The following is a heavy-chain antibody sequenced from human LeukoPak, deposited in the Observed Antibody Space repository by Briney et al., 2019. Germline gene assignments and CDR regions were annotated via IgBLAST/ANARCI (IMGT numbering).Heavy chain of an antibody. CDR2: ISSSGGTI. J-gene: IGHJ4*02. V-gene: IGHV3-48*04. CDR1: GFTFSSYS. CDR3: ARVRSGYHFDY. D-gene: IGHD3-22*01. Sequence: GGSLRLSCAASGFTFSSYSMNWVRQAPGRGLEWVSYISSSGGTIYYADSVKGRFTISRDNAKNSLYLLMNSLRAEDTAVYYCARVRSGYHFDYWGQGTLVTVSS.